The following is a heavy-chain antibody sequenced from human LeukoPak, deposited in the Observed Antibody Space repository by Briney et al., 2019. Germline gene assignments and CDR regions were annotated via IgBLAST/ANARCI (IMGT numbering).Heavy chain of an antibody. CDR1: GYSISIGHY. J-gene: IGHJ4*02. CDR3: ARDVCSGGSCYPDY. Sequence: SETLSLTCIVSGYSISIGHYWGWIRQPPGKGLEWIASIYQSGSTDYNPSLKSRVTISVDTSKNQFSLKLSSVTAADTAVYYCARDVCSGGSCYPDYWGQGTLVTVSS. V-gene: IGHV4-38-2*02. D-gene: IGHD2-15*01. CDR2: IYQSGST.